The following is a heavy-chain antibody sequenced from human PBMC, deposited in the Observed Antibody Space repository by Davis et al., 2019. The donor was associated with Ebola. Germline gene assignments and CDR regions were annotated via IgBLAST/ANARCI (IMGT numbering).Heavy chain of an antibody. V-gene: IGHV3-21*01. D-gene: IGHD6-19*01. CDR2: ITSNGYI. CDR1: AFTFSTYT. J-gene: IGHJ4*02. Sequence: PGGSLRLSCAASAFTFSTYTMNWVRQAPGKGLEWVSSITSNGYIYYADSVKGRFTISRDNAKNSLYLQMNSLRAEDTAVYYCARGLIAVAGTSLDYWGQGTLVTVSS. CDR3: ARGLIAVAGTSLDY.